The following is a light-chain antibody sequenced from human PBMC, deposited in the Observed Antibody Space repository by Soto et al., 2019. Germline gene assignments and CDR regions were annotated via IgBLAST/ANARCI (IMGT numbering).Light chain of an antibody. J-gene: IGKJ5*01. V-gene: IGKV3-11*01. CDR1: PSVTNY. Sequence: IVLMQSPDTLSLSPGERATLSCRASPSVTNYLAWYQQKPGQAPRLLIYGAFNRATGIPARFSGSGSGTDFTLTISCLEPEDFAVYYWQQRNIWPPVTFGQGTRLEIK. CDR3: QQRNIWPPVT. CDR2: GAF.